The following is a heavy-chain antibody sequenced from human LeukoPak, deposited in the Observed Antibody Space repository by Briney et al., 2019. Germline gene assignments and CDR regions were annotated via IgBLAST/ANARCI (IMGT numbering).Heavy chain of an antibody. Sequence: ASVKVSCKASGYTFTSYGISWVRQAPGQGLEWMGWINAYNGNTNYAQKLQGRVTMTTDTSTSTAYMELRSLRSDDTAVYYCARDVGYDSSGYLSGDYYYMDVWGKGTTVTISS. CDR3: ARDVGYDSSGYLSGDYYYMDV. V-gene: IGHV1-18*01. CDR1: GYTFTSYG. D-gene: IGHD3-22*01. J-gene: IGHJ6*03. CDR2: INAYNGNT.